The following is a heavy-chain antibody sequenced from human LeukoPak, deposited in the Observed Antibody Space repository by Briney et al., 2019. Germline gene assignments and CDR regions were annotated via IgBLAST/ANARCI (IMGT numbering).Heavy chain of an antibody. J-gene: IGHJ4*02. V-gene: IGHV3-21*04. CDR3: ARVARGCSSAY. Sequence: GGSLRLSCAASGFTFSSYTMNWVRQAPGKGLEWVSSISSSSSSIYYADSVKGRFTISRDNAKNSLYLQMNSLRAGDTAVYYCARVARGCSSAYWGQGTLVTVSS. CDR1: GFTFSSYT. CDR2: ISSSSSSI. D-gene: IGHD6-19*01.